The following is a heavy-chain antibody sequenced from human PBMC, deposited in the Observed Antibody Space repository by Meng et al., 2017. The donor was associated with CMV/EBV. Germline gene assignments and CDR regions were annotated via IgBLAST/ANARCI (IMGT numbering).Heavy chain of an antibody. V-gene: IGHV3-21*01. CDR3: ARALDLDSGYCSSTSCYYYYYGMDV. J-gene: IGHJ6*02. CDR1: GFTFSSYS. CDR2: ISSSSSYI. Sequence: GESLKISCAASGFTFSSYSMNWVRQAPGKGLEWVSSISSSSSYIYYADSVKGRFTISRDNAKNSLNLQMNSLRAEDTAVYYCARALDLDSGYCSSTSCYYYYYGMDVWGQGTTVTVSS. D-gene: IGHD2-2*01.